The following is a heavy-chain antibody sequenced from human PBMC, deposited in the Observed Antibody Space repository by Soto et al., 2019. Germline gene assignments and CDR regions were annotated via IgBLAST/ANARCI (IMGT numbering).Heavy chain of an antibody. Sequence: GGSLRVSCAASGFTFDYYAMHWVRQAPGKGLEWVSLISWDGGGTYYADSVKGRFTISRDNSKNSLYLQMNSLRAEDTALYYCAKGDCSSTSCYANYYYGMDVWGQGTTVTVSS. CDR1: GFTFDYYA. CDR3: AKGDCSSTSCYANYYYGMDV. D-gene: IGHD2-2*01. CDR2: ISWDGGGT. V-gene: IGHV3-43D*04. J-gene: IGHJ6*02.